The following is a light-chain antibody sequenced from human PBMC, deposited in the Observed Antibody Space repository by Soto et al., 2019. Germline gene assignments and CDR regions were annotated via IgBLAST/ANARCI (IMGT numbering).Light chain of an antibody. CDR2: EVS. CDR1: SSAVGGYNY. CDR3: SAYTSRSTGV. Sequence: QSALTQPASVSGSPGQSITISCTGTSSAVGGYNYVSWCQQHPGKTPKLMIYEVSNRPSGVSNRFSASKSGNTASLTISGLQAEDEAEYYCSAYTSRSTGVFGGGTKLTVL. V-gene: IGLV2-14*01. J-gene: IGLJ3*02.